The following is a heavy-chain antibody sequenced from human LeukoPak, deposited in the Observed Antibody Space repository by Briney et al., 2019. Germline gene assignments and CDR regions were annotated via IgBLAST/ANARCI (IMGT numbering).Heavy chain of an antibody. Sequence: GASVKVSCKASGYTFSNYGIHWVRQAPGQGLEWMGWINPNSGATNYARKFQGRVTMTRDTSISTAYMELSSLRSDDTAVYYCAREIAAGGWRGFDYWGQGTLVTVSS. D-gene: IGHD6-13*01. CDR2: INPNSGAT. V-gene: IGHV1-2*02. CDR1: GYTFSNYG. CDR3: AREIAAGGWRGFDY. J-gene: IGHJ4*02.